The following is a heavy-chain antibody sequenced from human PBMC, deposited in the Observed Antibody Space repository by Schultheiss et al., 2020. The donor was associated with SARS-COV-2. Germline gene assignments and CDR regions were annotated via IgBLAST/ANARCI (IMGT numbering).Heavy chain of an antibody. CDR2: ISSSGSTI. CDR3: ASTRVKYDYDSSGYDDY. J-gene: IGHJ4*02. V-gene: IGHV3-48*03. D-gene: IGHD3-22*01. Sequence: GGSLRLSCAASGFTFSSYEMNWVRQAPGKGLEWVSYISSSGSTIYYADSVKGRFTISRDNAKNSLYLQMNSLRAEDTAVYYCASTRVKYDYDSSGYDDYWSQGTLVTVSS. CDR1: GFTFSSYE.